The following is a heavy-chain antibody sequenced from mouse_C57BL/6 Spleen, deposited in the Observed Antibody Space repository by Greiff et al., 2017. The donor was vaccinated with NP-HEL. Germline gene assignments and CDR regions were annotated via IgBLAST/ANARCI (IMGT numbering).Heavy chain of an antibody. Sequence: EVKLMESGGGLVKPGGSLKLSCAASGFTFSSYAMTWVRQTPEKRLEWVATISDGGSYTYYPDNVKRRFTISRDNAKNKLYLQISHLKSEDTAMYYCARVGRVFYANYPFDYWGQGTTLTVSS. CDR2: ISDGGSYT. CDR3: ARVGRVFYANYPFDY. CDR1: GFTFSSYA. J-gene: IGHJ2*01. D-gene: IGHD2-1*01. V-gene: IGHV5-4*03.